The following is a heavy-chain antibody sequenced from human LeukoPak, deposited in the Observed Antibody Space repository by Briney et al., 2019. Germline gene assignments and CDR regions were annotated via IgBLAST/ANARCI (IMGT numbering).Heavy chain of an antibody. CDR1: GFTFSSYA. CDR2: ISYDGSNK. D-gene: IGHD4-23*01. Sequence: GGSLRLSCAASGFTFSSYAMHWVRQAPGKGLEWVAVISYDGSNKYYADSVKGRFTISRDNSKNMLYLQMNSLRAEDTAVYYCASPKATVVTRGDYWGQGTLVTVSS. V-gene: IGHV3-30-3*01. J-gene: IGHJ4*02. CDR3: ASPKATVVTRGDY.